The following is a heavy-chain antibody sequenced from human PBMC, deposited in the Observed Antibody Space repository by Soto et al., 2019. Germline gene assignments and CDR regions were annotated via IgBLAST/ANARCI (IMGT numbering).Heavy chain of an antibody. J-gene: IGHJ3*02. Sequence: ASVKASCKSSAYTITSYAMHCVRQAPGQRLEWMGWINAGNGNTKYSQKFQGRVTITRDTSASTAYMELSSLRSEDTAVYYCAREYYDSSGYYFAFDIWGQGTMVTVSS. CDR3: AREYYDSSGYYFAFDI. V-gene: IGHV1-3*01. CDR1: AYTITSYA. CDR2: INAGNGNT. D-gene: IGHD3-22*01.